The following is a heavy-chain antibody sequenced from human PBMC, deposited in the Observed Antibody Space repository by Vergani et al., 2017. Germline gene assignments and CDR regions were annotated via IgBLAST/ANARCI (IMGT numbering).Heavy chain of an antibody. CDR2: IYPDDSDT. J-gene: IGHJ5*02. CDR3: ARHLKIAGISGGWFDH. V-gene: IGHV5-51*01. Sequence: EVQLVQSGAEVKKPGESLKISCKGSGYRFTNQWIGWVRQMPGKGLEWMGLIYPDDSDTRYSPSFEGQVTISADKSIDTAYLHWSSLKASDSAMYYCARHLKIAGISGGWFDHWGQGTLVTVSS. D-gene: IGHD1-14*01. CDR1: GYRFTNQW.